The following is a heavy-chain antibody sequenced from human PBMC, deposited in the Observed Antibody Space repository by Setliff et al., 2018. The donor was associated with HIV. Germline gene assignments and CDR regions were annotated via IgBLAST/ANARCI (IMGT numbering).Heavy chain of an antibody. CDR3: ARQGQLGSE. Sequence: SETLSLTCSVTGGSIINYFWGWIRMPPGKGLEWIGYIYYSGSTYYKPSLKSRVTISVDTSKNPFSLKLSSVTAADTAVYYCARQGQLGSEWGQGTLVTVSS. CDR1: GGSIINYF. CDR2: IYYSGST. J-gene: IGHJ4*02. D-gene: IGHD1-1*01. V-gene: IGHV4-59*04.